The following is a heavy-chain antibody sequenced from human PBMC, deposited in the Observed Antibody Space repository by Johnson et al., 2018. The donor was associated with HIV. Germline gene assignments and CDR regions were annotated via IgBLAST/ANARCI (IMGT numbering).Heavy chain of an antibody. J-gene: IGHJ3*02. CDR1: GFIFSSYW. CDR2: IYSGDTT. V-gene: IGHV3-66*01. Sequence: VQLVESGGSVVRPGGSLRLSCAASGFIFSSYWMSWVRQAPGKGLEWVSVIYSGDTTYYADSVKGRFTISRATSKNTLYLQMRSLKTEDAAVYYCATGTTGTTTEADAFDIWGQGTMVTVSS. D-gene: IGHD1-1*01. CDR3: ATGTTGTTTEADAFDI.